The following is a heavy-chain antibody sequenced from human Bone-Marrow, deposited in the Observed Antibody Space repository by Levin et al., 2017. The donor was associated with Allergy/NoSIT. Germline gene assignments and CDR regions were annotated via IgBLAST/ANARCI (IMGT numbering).Heavy chain of an antibody. CDR2: ISHRGST. V-gene: IGHV4-34*01. D-gene: IGHD4-17*01. CDR3: AVFARRYGTFEI. J-gene: IGHJ3*02. Sequence: SETLSLTCAVSGGSFGGYYWSWLRQPPGKGPEWIGEISHRGSTTYNPSLKSRVSISVDTSRNQFSVNLNSVTAADTAVYYCAVFARRYGTFEIWGRGTMVTVSS. CDR1: GGSFGGYY.